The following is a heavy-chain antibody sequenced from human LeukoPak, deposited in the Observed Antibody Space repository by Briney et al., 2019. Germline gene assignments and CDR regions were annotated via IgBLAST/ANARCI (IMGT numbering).Heavy chain of an antibody. CDR1: AYSLSSGGHY. V-gene: IGHV4-31*03. Sequence: PSETLSLTCTVSAYSLSSGGHYWAWIRQLPGKGLESIRCIHHSGSSRDDPSLKDCVVISVNAYRKQFALRLSSVTAADTAIYSCARGGNRFGGFYFDYWGQGIQVIVSS. J-gene: IGHJ4*02. D-gene: IGHD3-10*01. CDR2: IHHSGSS. CDR3: ARGGNRFGGFYFDY.